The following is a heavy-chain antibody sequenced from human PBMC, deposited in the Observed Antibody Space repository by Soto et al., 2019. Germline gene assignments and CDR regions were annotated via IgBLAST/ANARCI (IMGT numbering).Heavy chain of an antibody. Sequence: PGGSLRLSCAASGFTFSSYWMSWVRQAPGKGLEWVANIKQDGSEKYYVDSVKGRFTISRDNAKNSLYLQMNSLRAEDTAVYYCARGPDSWEYYYYYMDVWGKGTTLTVSS. J-gene: IGHJ6*03. CDR1: GFTFSSYW. D-gene: IGHD1-26*01. CDR3: ARGPDSWEYYYYYMDV. V-gene: IGHV3-7*01. CDR2: IKQDGSEK.